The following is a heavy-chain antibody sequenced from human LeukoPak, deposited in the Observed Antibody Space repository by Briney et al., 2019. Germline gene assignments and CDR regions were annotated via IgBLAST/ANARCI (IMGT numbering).Heavy chain of an antibody. D-gene: IGHD1-14*01. CDR1: GGSISSSSYY. CDR2: IYYSGSN. J-gene: IGHJ3*02. CDR3: ARDLGKYDSDAFDI. Sequence: PSETLSLTCTVSGGSISSSSYYWRWIRQPPAKGLERIESIYYSGSNYYNPSLKSRVTISVDTSKNQFSLELSSVTAADTAVYYCARDLGKYDSDAFDIWGQGTMVTVSS. V-gene: IGHV4-39*07.